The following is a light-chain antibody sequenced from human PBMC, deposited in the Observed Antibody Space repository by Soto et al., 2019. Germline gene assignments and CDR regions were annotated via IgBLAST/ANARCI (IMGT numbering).Light chain of an antibody. Sequence: QSALTLPAPVCGTPGQSSPISCTGTSSHVGSYNLVSWYQQHPGKAPKLMIYEGSKRPSGVSNRFSGSKSGNTASLTISGLQAEDEADYYCCSYAGSSTYVFGTGTKV. V-gene: IGLV2-23*01. CDR1: SSHVGSYNL. CDR2: EGS. J-gene: IGLJ1*01. CDR3: CSYAGSSTYV.